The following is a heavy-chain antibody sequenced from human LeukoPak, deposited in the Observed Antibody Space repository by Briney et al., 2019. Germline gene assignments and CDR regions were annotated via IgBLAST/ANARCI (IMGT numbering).Heavy chain of an antibody. CDR3: AIRSRVGATGAYYYYMDV. CDR2: IYYSGST. CDR1: GGSISSSSYY. J-gene: IGHJ6*03. Sequence: SETLSLTCTVSGGSISSSSYYWGWIRQPPGKGLEWIGSIYYSGSTYYNPSLKSRVTISVDTSKNQFSLKLSSVTAADTAVYYCAIRSRVGATGAYYYYMDVWGKGTTVTISS. V-gene: IGHV4-39*01. D-gene: IGHD1-26*01.